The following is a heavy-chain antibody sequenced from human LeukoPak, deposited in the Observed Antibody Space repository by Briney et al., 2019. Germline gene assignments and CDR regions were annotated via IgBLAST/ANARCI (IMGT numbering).Heavy chain of an antibody. Sequence: PSETLSLTCTVSGGSISSSSYYWGWIRQPPGKGLEWIGSIYYSGSTYYNPSLKSRVTISVDTSKNQFSLKLSSVTAADTAVYYCARHPNSNTAMAHDYWGQGTLVTVSS. J-gene: IGHJ4*02. D-gene: IGHD5-18*01. V-gene: IGHV4-39*01. CDR3: ARHPNSNTAMAHDY. CDR1: GGSISSSSYY. CDR2: IYYSGST.